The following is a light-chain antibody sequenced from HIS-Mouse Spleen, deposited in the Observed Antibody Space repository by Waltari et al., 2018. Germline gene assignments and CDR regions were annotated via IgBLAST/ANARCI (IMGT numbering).Light chain of an antibody. CDR2: EVS. CDR1: SSAVGGYHY. Sequence: QSALTQPASVSGSPGQSITISCPGTSSAVGGYHYVSWYQQHPGKAPKLMIYEVSNRPSGVSNRFSGSKSGNTASLTISGLQAEDEADYYCSSYTSSSTLVFGGGTKLTVL. CDR3: SSYTSSSTLV. J-gene: IGLJ2*01. V-gene: IGLV2-14*01.